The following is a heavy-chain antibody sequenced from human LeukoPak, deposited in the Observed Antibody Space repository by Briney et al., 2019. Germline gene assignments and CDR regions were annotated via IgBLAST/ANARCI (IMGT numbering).Heavy chain of an antibody. Sequence: GGSLRLSCAASGFTFSSHSMNWVRQAPGKGLEWVSSISSSSSYIYYADSVKGRFTISRDNAKNSLYLQMNSLRAEDTAVYYCARGQPAGFDYWGQGTLVTVSS. CDR1: GFTFSSHS. D-gene: IGHD1-14*01. V-gene: IGHV3-21*01. CDR2: ISSSSSYI. J-gene: IGHJ4*02. CDR3: ARGQPAGFDY.